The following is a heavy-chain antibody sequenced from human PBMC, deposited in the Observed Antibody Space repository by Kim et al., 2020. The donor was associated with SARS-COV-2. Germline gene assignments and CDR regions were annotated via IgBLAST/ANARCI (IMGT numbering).Heavy chain of an antibody. V-gene: IGHV1-46*01. D-gene: IGHD4-17*01. CDR3: ARGYGDYENYYGMDV. J-gene: IGHJ6*02. Sequence: QKFQGRVTMTRDTSTSTVYIELSSLRSEDTAVYYCARGYGDYENYYGMDVWGQGTTVTVSS.